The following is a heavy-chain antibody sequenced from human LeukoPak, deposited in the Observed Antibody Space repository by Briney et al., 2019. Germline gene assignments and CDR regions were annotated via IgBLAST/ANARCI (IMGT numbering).Heavy chain of an antibody. CDR2: ISSSGRLM. J-gene: IGHJ6*02. CDR1: GFTFSEYY. D-gene: IGHD1-14*01. V-gene: IGHV3-11*01. CDR3: ARDTNNGLDV. Sequence: GGSLRLSCAASGFTFSEYYINWIRQAPGKGLEWVSHISSSGRLMQYADSVRGRFTITRDNAQNFMSLQMDNLKPEDTAVYYCARDTNNGLDVWGRGTTVTVS.